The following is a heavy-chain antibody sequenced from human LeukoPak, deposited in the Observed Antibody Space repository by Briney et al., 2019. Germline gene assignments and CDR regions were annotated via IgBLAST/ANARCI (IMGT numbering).Heavy chain of an antibody. J-gene: IGHJ4*02. D-gene: IGHD2-8*01. CDR1: GGTFSSYA. V-gene: IGHV1-69*05. CDR2: SIPIFGTA. CDR3: ARGNADY. Sequence: SVKVSCKASGGTFSSYAISWVRQAPGQRLEGKGRSIPIFGTANYAQKFQGRATITTDEPRSTAYVGLSSLISEDTAVYYCARGNADYWGQGTLVTVSS.